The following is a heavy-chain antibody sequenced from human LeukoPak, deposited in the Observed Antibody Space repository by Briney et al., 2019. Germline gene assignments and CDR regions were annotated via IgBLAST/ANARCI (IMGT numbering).Heavy chain of an antibody. Sequence: ASVKVSCKASGGTFSSYAISWVRQAPGQGLEWTGGIIPIFGTANYAQKFQGRVTITADESTSTAYMELSSLRSEDTAVYYCAREGDVLRYFDWLLYLDYWGQGTLVTVSS. CDR1: GGTFSSYA. CDR3: AREGDVLRYFDWLLYLDY. D-gene: IGHD3-9*01. V-gene: IGHV1-69*13. CDR2: IIPIFGTA. J-gene: IGHJ4*02.